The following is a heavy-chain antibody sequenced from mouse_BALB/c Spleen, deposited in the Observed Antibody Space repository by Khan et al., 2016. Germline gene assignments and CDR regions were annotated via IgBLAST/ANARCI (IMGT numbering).Heavy chain of an antibody. CDR1: GYTFTNYG. Sequence: QIQLVQSGPELKKPGETVKISCKASGYTFTNYGMNWVKQAPGKGLKWMGWINTYTGEPTYADDFKGRFAFSLETSASTVYLQINNLKHEDMATYFCARQYKSNHALDYWGQGTSVTVSS. J-gene: IGHJ4*01. V-gene: IGHV9-1*02. D-gene: IGHD2-5*01. CDR2: INTYTGEP. CDR3: ARQYKSNHALDY.